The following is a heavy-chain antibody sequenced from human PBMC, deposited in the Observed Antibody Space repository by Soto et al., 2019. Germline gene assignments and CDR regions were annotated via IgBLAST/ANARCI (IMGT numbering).Heavy chain of an antibody. CDR3: APTRGYCSGGSCYPNWFDP. V-gene: IGHV1-69*01. D-gene: IGHD2-15*01. CDR2: IIPIFGTA. J-gene: IGHJ5*02. CDR1: GGTFSSYA. Sequence: QVQLVQSGAEVKKPGSSVKVSCKASGGTFSSYAISWVRQAPGQGLAWMGGIIPIFGTANYAQKFQGIVTITADETTSTAYMELSSLRSEYTAVYYCAPTRGYCSGGSCYPNWFDPWGQGTLVTVSS.